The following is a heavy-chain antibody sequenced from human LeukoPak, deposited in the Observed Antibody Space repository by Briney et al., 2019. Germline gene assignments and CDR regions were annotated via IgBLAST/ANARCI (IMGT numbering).Heavy chain of an antibody. CDR3: ATHQATFGTGIGYYFDY. V-gene: IGHV5-51*01. CDR1: GYRFTNHW. J-gene: IGHJ4*02. D-gene: IGHD3-16*01. Sequence: GESLKISCKGSGYRFTNHWIGWVRQMPGKGLEWVGIIYPGDSDTIYSPSFQGQVTISADRSISTAYLQWGRLKASDTAMYYCATHQATFGTGIGYYFDYWGRGTLVTVSS. CDR2: IYPGDSDT.